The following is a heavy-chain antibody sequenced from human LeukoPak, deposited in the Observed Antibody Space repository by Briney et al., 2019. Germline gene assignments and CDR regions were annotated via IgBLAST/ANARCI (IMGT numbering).Heavy chain of an antibody. V-gene: IGHV4-34*01. CDR2: INHSGST. D-gene: IGHD6-13*01. Sequence: PSETLSLTCAVYGGSFSGYYWSWIRQPPGKGLEWIGEINHSGSTNYNPSLKSRVTISVDTSKNQFSLKLSSVTAADTAVYYCARGVYIAAAQYGYWGQGTLVTGAS. CDR3: ARGVYIAAAQYGY. CDR1: GGSFSGYY. J-gene: IGHJ4*02.